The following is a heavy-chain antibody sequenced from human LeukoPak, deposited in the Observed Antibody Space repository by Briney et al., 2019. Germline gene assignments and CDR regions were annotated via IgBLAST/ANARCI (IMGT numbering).Heavy chain of an antibody. CDR3: ARGYDSSGYPYDY. V-gene: IGHV1-3*01. CDR2: INAGNGNT. CDR1: GYTFTSYA. J-gene: IGHJ4*02. D-gene: IGHD3-22*01. Sequence: GASVKVSCKASGYTFTSYAMHWVRQAPGQRLEWMGWINAGNGNTKYSQKFQGRVTITRDTSASTAYMELSSLRSEDTAAYYCARGYDSSGYPYDYWGQGTLVTVSS.